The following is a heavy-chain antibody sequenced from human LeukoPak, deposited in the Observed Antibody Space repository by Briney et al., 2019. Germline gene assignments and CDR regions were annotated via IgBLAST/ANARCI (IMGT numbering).Heavy chain of an antibody. J-gene: IGHJ4*02. D-gene: IGHD3-16*01. V-gene: IGHV3-23*01. CDR1: GFPFSSYA. Sequence: GGSLRLSCTGSGFPFSSYAMSWVRQAPGKGLEWVSYISASGSDTYYADSVKGRLTTSRDNSQNTFYLEMNSPRVEDTAVYYCVLDARLGESLRWGQGTLVTVSS. CDR2: ISASGSDT. CDR3: VLDARLGESLR.